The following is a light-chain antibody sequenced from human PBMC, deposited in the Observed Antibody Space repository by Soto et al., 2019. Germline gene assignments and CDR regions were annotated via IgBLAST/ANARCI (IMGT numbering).Light chain of an antibody. CDR1: QSISTY. CDR3: QQYGSSPLT. V-gene: IGKV3-11*01. J-gene: IGKJ3*01. CDR2: DAS. Sequence: EIVLTQSPATLSLSPGERATLSCRASQSISTYLAWYQQKPGQAPRLLIYDASNRATGTPARFSGSGSGTDFTLTISSLEPEDFAVYYCQQYGSSPLTFGPGTKVDIK.